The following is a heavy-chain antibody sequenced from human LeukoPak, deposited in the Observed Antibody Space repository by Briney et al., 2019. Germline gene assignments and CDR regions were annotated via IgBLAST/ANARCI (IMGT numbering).Heavy chain of an antibody. CDR2: INHSGST. D-gene: IGHD3-9*01. CDR3: ARGVPVLRYFDWLSPPAKNYALDY. Sequence: SETLSLTCAVYGGSFSVYYWSWIRQPPGKGLEWIGEINHSGSTNYNPSLKSRVTISVDTSKNQFSLKLSSVTAADTAVYYCARGVPVLRYFDWLSPPAKNYALDYWGQGTLVTVSS. CDR1: GGSFSVYY. V-gene: IGHV4-34*01. J-gene: IGHJ4*02.